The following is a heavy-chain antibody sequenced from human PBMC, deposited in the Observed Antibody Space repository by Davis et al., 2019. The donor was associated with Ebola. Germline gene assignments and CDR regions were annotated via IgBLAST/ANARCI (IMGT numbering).Heavy chain of an antibody. V-gene: IGHV3-11*01. CDR1: GFTFSDYY. CDR3: AASTTTSSGFYAMDV. D-gene: IGHD2/OR15-2a*01. Sequence: GGSLRLSCAASGFTFSDYYMSWIRQAPGKGLEWVSYISSSGSTIYYADSVKGRFTISRDNAKNSLYLQMNSLRAEDTAVYFCAASTTTSSGFYAMDVWGQGTTVTVSS. J-gene: IGHJ6*02. CDR2: ISSSGSTI.